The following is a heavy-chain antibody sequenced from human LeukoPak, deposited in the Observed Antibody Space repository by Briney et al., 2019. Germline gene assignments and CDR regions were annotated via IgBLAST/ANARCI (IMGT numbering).Heavy chain of an antibody. CDR1: GYTFTRFG. J-gene: IGHJ4*02. Sequence: ASVKVSCKASGYTFTRFGISWVRQAPGQGLEWMGWISAYNGNTKYAQKLQDRVTMTTDTSTSTAYMELRSLRSDDTAVYYCARAVVVVAALPLDYWGQGTLVTVSS. V-gene: IGHV1-18*01. D-gene: IGHD2-15*01. CDR3: ARAVVVVAALPLDY. CDR2: ISAYNGNT.